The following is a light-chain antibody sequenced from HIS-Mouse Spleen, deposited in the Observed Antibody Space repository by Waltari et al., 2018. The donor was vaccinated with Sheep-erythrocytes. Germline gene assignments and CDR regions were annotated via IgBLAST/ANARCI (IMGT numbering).Light chain of an antibody. Sequence: SYELTQPRSVSVSPGQTASITCPGDKLGDKYACWYQQKPGQSPVLVIYQDSKRPSGIPERFSGSNSGNTATLTISGTQAMDEADYYCQAWDSSHVVFGGGTKLTVL. CDR1: KLGDKY. CDR3: QAWDSSHVV. V-gene: IGLV3-1*01. CDR2: QDS. J-gene: IGLJ2*01.